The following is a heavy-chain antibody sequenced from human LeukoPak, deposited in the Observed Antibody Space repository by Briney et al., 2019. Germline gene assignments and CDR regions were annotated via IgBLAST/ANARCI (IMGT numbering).Heavy chain of an antibody. CDR3: AKDPLPLYCSGGSCYSGAYFDY. Sequence: PGGSLRLSCAASGFTFSSYGMHWVRQAPGKGLEWVAVIWYDGSNKYYADSVKGRFTISRDNSKNTLYLQMNSLRAEDTAVYYCAKDPLPLYCSGGSCYSGAYFDYWGQGTLVTVSS. D-gene: IGHD2-15*01. J-gene: IGHJ4*02. CDR1: GFTFSSYG. V-gene: IGHV3-30*02. CDR2: IWYDGSNK.